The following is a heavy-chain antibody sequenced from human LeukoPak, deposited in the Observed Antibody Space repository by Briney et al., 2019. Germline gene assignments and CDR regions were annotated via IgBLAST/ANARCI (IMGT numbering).Heavy chain of an antibody. CDR1: GGSISSYY. CDR3: ARGRNARLQLRGDFDY. D-gene: IGHD5-24*01. V-gene: IGHV4-59*01. Sequence: SETLSLTCTVSGGSISSYYWSWIWQPPGKGLEWIGYIYYSGSTNYNPSLKSRVTISVDTSKNQFSLKLSSVTAADTAVYYCARGRNARLQLRGDFDYWGQGTLVTVSS. J-gene: IGHJ4*02. CDR2: IYYSGST.